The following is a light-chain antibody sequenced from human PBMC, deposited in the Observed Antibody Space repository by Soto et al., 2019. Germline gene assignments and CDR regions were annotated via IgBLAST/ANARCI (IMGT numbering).Light chain of an antibody. CDR3: QQRSTWPPT. CDR1: QSVSSY. CDR2: DAS. J-gene: IGKJ5*01. V-gene: IGKV3-11*01. Sequence: EIVLTQSPATLSLSPGERATLSCRASQSVSSYLAWYQQKPGQAPRLLIYDASNRATGIPARFSGSGSGTDFTLTISSLEPEDFALYYCQQRSTWPPTFGQGTRL.